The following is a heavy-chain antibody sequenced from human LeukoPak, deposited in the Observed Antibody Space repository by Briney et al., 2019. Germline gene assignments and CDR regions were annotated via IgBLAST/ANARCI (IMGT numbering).Heavy chain of an antibody. Sequence: PGGSLRLSCAASGFTFGSYGMHWVRQAPGKGLEWVAIISYDGSNKYYADSVKGRFTISRDNSKNTLYLRMNTLRTEDTAVYYCAKVTGETWLQLCSDYWGQGTLVTVSS. V-gene: IGHV3-30*18. CDR2: ISYDGSNK. CDR1: GFTFGSYG. J-gene: IGHJ4*02. CDR3: AKVTGETWLQLCSDY. D-gene: IGHD5-18*01.